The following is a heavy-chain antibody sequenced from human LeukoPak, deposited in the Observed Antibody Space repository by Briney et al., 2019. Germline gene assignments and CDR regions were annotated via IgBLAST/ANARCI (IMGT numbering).Heavy chain of an antibody. CDR1: GFTFSSYW. J-gene: IGHJ4*02. Sequence: GGSLTLSCAASGFTFSSYWMHWVRQAPGKGLEWVAVISIDGSEKYYADSVKGRFTISRDNSRNTLYLQMNSLRGDDTAVYYCANPQSRGYDYLDYWGQGTPVTVSS. CDR3: ANPQSRGYDYLDY. D-gene: IGHD5-12*01. V-gene: IGHV3-30*18. CDR2: ISIDGSEK.